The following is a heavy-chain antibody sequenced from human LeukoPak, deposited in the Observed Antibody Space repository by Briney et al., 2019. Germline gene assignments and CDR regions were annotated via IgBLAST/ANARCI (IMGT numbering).Heavy chain of an antibody. V-gene: IGHV1-69*13. CDR2: IIPIFGTA. D-gene: IGHD2-2*02. Sequence: SVKVSCKASGGTFSSYAISWVRQAPGQGLEWMGGIIPIFGTANYAQKFQGRVTITADESTSTAYMELSSLRSEDTAVYYCASRRGYCSSTSCYKGLDYWGQGTLVTVSS. CDR1: GGTFSSYA. CDR3: ASRRGYCSSTSCYKGLDY. J-gene: IGHJ4*02.